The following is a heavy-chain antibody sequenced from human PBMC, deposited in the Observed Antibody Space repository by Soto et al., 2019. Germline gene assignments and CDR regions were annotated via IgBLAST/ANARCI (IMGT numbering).Heavy chain of an antibody. CDR1: GYSFTSYG. D-gene: IGHD6-25*01. CDR2: ISANSGNT. V-gene: IGHV1-18*04. CDR3: VRDPQRNDY. Sequence: QVQLVQSGPEVKKHGASVKVSCKASGYSFTSYGVSWVRQAPGQGLEWMGWISANSGNTDYAQKFRGRVTMTTETSTSTAYMDLRSLRSDDTAVYYCVRDPQRNDYWGQGTLVTVSS. J-gene: IGHJ4*02.